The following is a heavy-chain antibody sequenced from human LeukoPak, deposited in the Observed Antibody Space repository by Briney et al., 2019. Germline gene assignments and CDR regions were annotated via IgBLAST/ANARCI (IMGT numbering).Heavy chain of an antibody. Sequence: PGGSLRLTCAASGFTFSSYAMSWVRQAPGKGLEWVSAIGGSGGSTYYADSVKGRFTISRDNSKNTLYLQMNSLRAEDTAVYYCAKYPPTGYRYNWFDPWGQGTLVTVSS. CDR1: GFTFSSYA. CDR2: IGGSGGST. V-gene: IGHV3-23*01. CDR3: AKYPPTGYRYNWFDP. D-gene: IGHD3-9*01. J-gene: IGHJ5*02.